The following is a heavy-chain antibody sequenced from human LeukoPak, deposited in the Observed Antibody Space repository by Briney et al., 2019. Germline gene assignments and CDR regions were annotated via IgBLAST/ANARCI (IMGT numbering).Heavy chain of an antibody. CDR1: SGSISSYY. CDR3: ATTGYYDSSGYYWLDC. V-gene: IGHV4-59*01. J-gene: IGHJ4*02. CDR2: IYYSGST. Sequence: PSETLSLTCTVSSGSISSYYWSWIRQPPGKGLEWIGSIYYSGSTSYNPSLKSRVTMSVDTSKNQFSLKLNSVTAADTAVYYCATTGYYDSSGYYWLDCWGQGTLVTVSS. D-gene: IGHD3-22*01.